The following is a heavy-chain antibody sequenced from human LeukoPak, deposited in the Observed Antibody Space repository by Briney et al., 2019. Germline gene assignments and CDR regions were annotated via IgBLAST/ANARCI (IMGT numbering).Heavy chain of an antibody. D-gene: IGHD2-15*01. V-gene: IGHV4-59*01. CDR2: IFYSGKT. CDR1: GGSISGSY. J-gene: IGHJ4*02. Sequence: SETLSLTCTVSGGSISGSYWSWIRQPPGKGLEWIAYIFYSGKTNYSPSLKSRVTISVDTSQNPFSLNLSSVTAADTAVYYCARGAGWWDYWGQGTLVTVYS. CDR3: ARGAGWWDY.